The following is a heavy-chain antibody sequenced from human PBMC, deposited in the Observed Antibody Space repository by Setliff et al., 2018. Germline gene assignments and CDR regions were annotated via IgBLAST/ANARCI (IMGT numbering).Heavy chain of an antibody. J-gene: IGHJ4*02. V-gene: IGHV4-34*01. CDR2: INHSGST. Sequence: SETLSLTCAVYGGSFSGYYWSWIRQPPGKGLEWIGEINHSGSTNYNPSLKSRVTISVDTSKNQFSLTLSSVTAADTAVYYCARLPNYVWGSPVDYWGQGTLVT. CDR3: ARLPNYVWGSPVDY. D-gene: IGHD3-16*01. CDR1: GGSFSGYY.